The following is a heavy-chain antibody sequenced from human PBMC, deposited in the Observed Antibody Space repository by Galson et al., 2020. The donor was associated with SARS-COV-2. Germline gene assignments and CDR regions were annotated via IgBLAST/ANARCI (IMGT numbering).Heavy chain of an antibody. CDR3: ARGRGWTVGQRGGYFDY. J-gene: IGHJ4*02. V-gene: IGHV1-8*01. CDR1: GYTFTDYD. CDR2: MNSNSGNT. D-gene: IGHD4-17*01. Sequence: ASVKVSCKASGYTFTDYDINWVRQAPGQGLEWMGWMNSNSGNTGYAQKFQGRVTMTRSTSISTAYMELSGLTSEDTAVYYCARGRGWTVGQRGGYFDYWGQGTLVTVSS.